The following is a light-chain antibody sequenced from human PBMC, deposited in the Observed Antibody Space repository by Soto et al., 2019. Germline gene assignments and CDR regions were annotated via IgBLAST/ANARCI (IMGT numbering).Light chain of an antibody. CDR2: CAF. CDR1: PSVTNF. J-gene: IGKJ5*01. Sequence: PGERATLSCRASPSVTNFLPRYQQKPGQASRLLIYCAFNKATGISARFSGSGSGTDFTLTISSLEPEDSAIYYCQQRNIWPPVTFGQGTRLEIK. CDR3: QQRNIWPPVT. V-gene: IGKV3-11*01.